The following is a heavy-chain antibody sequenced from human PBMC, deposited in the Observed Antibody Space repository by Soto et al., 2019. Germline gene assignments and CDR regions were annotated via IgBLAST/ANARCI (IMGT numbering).Heavy chain of an antibody. CDR2: INHSGST. V-gene: IGHV4-34*01. CDR3: ARGGDGYNPVVDY. J-gene: IGHJ4*02. CDR1: GGSFSGYY. D-gene: IGHD5-12*01. Sequence: LSVTWAVYGGSFSGYYWSWIRQPPGKGLEWIGEINHSGSTNYNPSLKSRVTISVDTSKNQFSLKLSSVTAADTAVYYCARGGDGYNPVVDYWGQGTLVTVSS.